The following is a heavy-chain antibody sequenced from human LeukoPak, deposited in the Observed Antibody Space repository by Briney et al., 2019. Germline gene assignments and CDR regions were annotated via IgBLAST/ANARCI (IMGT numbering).Heavy chain of an antibody. Sequence: GGSLRLSCAASGFTFSSYWMHWVRQAPGKGLVWVSRINSDGSSTSYADSVKGRFTISRDNAKNTLYLQMNSLRAEDTAVYYCARDVSPILTGYYPNPFDYWGQGTLVTVSS. D-gene: IGHD3-9*01. V-gene: IGHV3-74*01. CDR1: GFTFSSYW. CDR2: INSDGSST. J-gene: IGHJ4*02. CDR3: ARDVSPILTGYYPNPFDY.